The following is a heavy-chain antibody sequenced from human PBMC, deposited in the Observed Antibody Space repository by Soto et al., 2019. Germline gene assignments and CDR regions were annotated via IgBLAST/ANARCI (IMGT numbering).Heavy chain of an antibody. CDR2: LVGSGDDI. CDR3: AKVFSANNGVWEAIEL. J-gene: IGHJ3*01. D-gene: IGHD2-8*01. V-gene: IGHV3-23*01. CDR1: GFTFRYYT. Sequence: SGGSLRLSCAASGFTFRYYTMNWVRQAPGKGLEWVSGLVGSGDDIYYAASVRGRFTVSRDNSNNMLFLQMNSLRAEDFAIYYCAKVFSANNGVWEAIELWGQGTKVTVSS.